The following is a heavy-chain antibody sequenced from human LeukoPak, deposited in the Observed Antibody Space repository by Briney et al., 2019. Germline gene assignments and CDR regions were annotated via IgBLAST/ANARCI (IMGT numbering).Heavy chain of an antibody. CDR2: IQTSGST. CDR1: GASISSNY. D-gene: IGHD6-6*01. CDR3: ARENVATIAGRSLDY. J-gene: IGHJ4*02. V-gene: IGHV4-4*07. Sequence: SETLSLTCTVSGASISSNYWSWIRQPAGKGLEWIGRIQTSGSTNYNPSLKSRVTMPVDTSNNQFSLSLTSVTAADTAFYYCARENVATIAGRSLDYWGQGTLVTVSS.